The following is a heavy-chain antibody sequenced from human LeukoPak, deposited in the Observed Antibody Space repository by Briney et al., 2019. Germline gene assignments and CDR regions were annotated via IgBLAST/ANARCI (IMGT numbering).Heavy chain of an antibody. CDR2: IYYSGST. V-gene: IGHV4-39*07. CDR3: ARDQSDFWSGYYYYYYTDV. D-gene: IGHD3-3*01. CDR1: GGSISSSSYY. Sequence: PSETLSLTCTVAGGSISSSSYYWGWIRQPPGKGLEWIGSIYYSGSTYYNPSLKSRVTISVDTSKNQFSLKLSSVTAADTAVYYCARDQSDFWSGYYYYYYTDVWGKGTTVTVSS. J-gene: IGHJ6*03.